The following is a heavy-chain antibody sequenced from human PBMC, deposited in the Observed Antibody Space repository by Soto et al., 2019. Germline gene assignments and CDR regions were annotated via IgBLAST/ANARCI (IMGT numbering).Heavy chain of an antibody. J-gene: IGHJ4*02. CDR2: IRSKAYGGTT. D-gene: IGHD2-2*01. Sequence: GGSLRLSCTASGFTFGDYAMSWFRQAPGKGLEWVGFIRSKAYGGTTEYAASVKCRFTISRDDSKSIAYLQMNSLKTEDTAVYYCTRDFDGSSSTSCPDYWGQGTLVTVSS. CDR3: TRDFDGSSSTSCPDY. V-gene: IGHV3-49*03. CDR1: GFTFGDYA.